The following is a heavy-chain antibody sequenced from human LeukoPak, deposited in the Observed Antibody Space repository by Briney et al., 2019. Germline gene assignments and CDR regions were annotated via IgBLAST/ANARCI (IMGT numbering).Heavy chain of an antibody. Sequence: PGGSLRLSCAASGFTFSSYAMSWVRQAPGKGLEWVSAISGSGGSTYYADSVKGRFTISRDNSKNTLYLQMNSLRAEDTAVYYCAKDHAVPDFGVVSMGNFDYWGQGTLVTVSS. J-gene: IGHJ4*02. CDR3: AKDHAVPDFGVVSMGNFDY. V-gene: IGHV3-23*01. CDR1: GFTFSSYA. D-gene: IGHD3-3*01. CDR2: ISGSGGST.